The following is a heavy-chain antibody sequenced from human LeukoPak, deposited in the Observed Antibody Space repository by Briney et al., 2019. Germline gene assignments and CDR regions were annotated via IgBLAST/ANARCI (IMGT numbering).Heavy chain of an antibody. D-gene: IGHD3-22*01. V-gene: IGHV3-21*01. Sequence: GGSLRLSCAASGFTFSSYSMNWVRQAPGKGLEWVSSISRSSSYIYYADSVKGRFTISRDNAKNSLYLQMNSLRAEDTAVYYCARDDSLYYYDSSGPDYWGQGTLVTVSS. CDR2: ISRSSSYI. J-gene: IGHJ4*02. CDR3: ARDDSLYYYDSSGPDY. CDR1: GFTFSSYS.